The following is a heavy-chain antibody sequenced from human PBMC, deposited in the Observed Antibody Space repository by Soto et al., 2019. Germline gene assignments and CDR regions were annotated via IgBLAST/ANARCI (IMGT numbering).Heavy chain of an antibody. D-gene: IGHD1-1*01. Sequence: QVQLVQSGAEMKKPGSSVKVSCKASGGTFSSFAISWVRQAPGQGLEWMGGIIPIFGTTNFAQKFQGRVTIAADESTSTAYMQLSSLRSEDTAVYYCARAWELARGRFDPWGQGTLVTVSS. CDR3: ARAWELARGRFDP. V-gene: IGHV1-69*01. CDR2: IIPIFGTT. J-gene: IGHJ5*02. CDR1: GGTFSSFA.